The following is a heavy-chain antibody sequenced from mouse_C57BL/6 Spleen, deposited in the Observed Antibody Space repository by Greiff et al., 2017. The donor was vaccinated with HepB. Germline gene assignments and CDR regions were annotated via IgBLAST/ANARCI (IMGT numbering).Heavy chain of an antibody. D-gene: IGHD1-1*01. V-gene: IGHV1-52*01. CDR2: IDPSDSET. CDR3: ARRWDGSRDY. Sequence: QVQLKQPGAELVRPGSSVKLSCKASGYTFTSYWMHWVKQRPIQGLEWIGNIDPSDSETHYNQKFKDKATLTVDKSSSTAYMQLSSLTSEDSAVYYCARRWDGSRDYWGQGTSVTVSS. J-gene: IGHJ4*01. CDR1: GYTFTSYW.